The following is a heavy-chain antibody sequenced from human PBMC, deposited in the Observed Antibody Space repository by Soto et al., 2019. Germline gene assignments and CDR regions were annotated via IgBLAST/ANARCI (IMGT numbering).Heavy chain of an antibody. CDR1: GYPVTAYY. CDR2: INPATGAA. D-gene: IGHD3-3*01. CDR3: ARGGGVGVAGSAAFDM. J-gene: IGHJ3*02. V-gene: IGHV1-2*02. Sequence: QLHLVQSGAVVKKPGASVTVSCSASGYPVTAYYMHWVRQAPGRGLEWMGGINPATGAAKYTQTFQGRVTITRDPSTSTGFMELSGPTSEDTAVFYCARGGGVGVAGSAAFDMWGQGTLVTVSS.